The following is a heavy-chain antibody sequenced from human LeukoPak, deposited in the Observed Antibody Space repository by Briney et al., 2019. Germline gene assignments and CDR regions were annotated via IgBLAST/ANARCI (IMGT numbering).Heavy chain of an antibody. CDR2: ISSSGSTI. CDR3: ARDGVVAAAAEDPNWFDP. Sequence: PGGSLRLSCAASGFTFSDYYMSWIRQAPGKGLEWVSYISSSGSTIYYADSVKGRFTISRDNAKNSLYLQMNSLRAEDTAVYYCARDGVVAAAAEDPNWFDPWGQGTLVTVSS. CDR1: GFTFSDYY. J-gene: IGHJ5*02. D-gene: IGHD6-13*01. V-gene: IGHV3-11*04.